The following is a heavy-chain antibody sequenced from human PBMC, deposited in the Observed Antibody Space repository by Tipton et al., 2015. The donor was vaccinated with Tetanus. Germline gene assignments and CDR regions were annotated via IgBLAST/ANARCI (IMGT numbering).Heavy chain of an antibody. V-gene: IGHV1-18*01. CDR3: ARGGTMDY. CDR2: INTDKGST. Sequence: QLVQSGAEVKKPGASVKVSCKASGYTFTSFGINWVRQAPGQGLEWMGWINTDKGSTNYAQKLQGRVIMTTDTSTLPAYMELRSLRSDDTAVYYCARGGTMDYCGQVTLVTVSA. J-gene: IGHJ4*02. D-gene: IGHD1-1*01. CDR1: GYTFTSFG.